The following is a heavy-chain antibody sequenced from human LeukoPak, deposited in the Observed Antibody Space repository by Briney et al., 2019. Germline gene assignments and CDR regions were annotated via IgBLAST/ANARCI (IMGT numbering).Heavy chain of an antibody. CDR1: GFTFSSYW. D-gene: IGHD3-16*02. Sequence: GGSLRLSCAASGFTFSSYWMSWVRQAPGKGLEWVANIKQDGGEKYYVDSVKGRFTISRDNAKNSLYLQMNSLRAEDTAVYYCASESYDYVWGSYRPFDYWGQGTLVTVSS. CDR2: IKQDGGEK. J-gene: IGHJ4*02. V-gene: IGHV3-7*01. CDR3: ASESYDYVWGSYRPFDY.